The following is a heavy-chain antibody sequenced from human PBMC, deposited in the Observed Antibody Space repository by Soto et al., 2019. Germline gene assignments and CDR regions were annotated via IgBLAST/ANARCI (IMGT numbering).Heavy chain of an antibody. V-gene: IGHV1-2*04. CDR2: SNPKSGVT. CDR1: GYTFTDYY. D-gene: IGHD6-19*01. CDR3: ARGVSGWSPIDV. Sequence: QVQLVQSGAELKKPGASVKVSCKASGYTFTDYYVHWLRQAPGQGLEWMGWSNPKSGVTYYAQNFQGWVTLTRDTSVSTAYMELNRLKSDDTAVFFCARGVSGWSPIDVWGQGTLVTVSS. J-gene: IGHJ4*02.